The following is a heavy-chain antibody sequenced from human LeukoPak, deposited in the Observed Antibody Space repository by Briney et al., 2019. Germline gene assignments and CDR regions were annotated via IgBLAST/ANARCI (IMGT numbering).Heavy chain of an antibody. CDR2: INPNSGAT. CDR1: GYTFTAYY. J-gene: IGHJ4*02. CDR3: AREFVASTLFYFDY. Sequence: ASVKDSCKASGYTFTAYYMHWVRQPPGQGLEWMGWINPNSGATNYAQKFEGRVTMTRGTSIITAYMELSRLRSDDAAVYYCAREFVASTLFYFDYWGQGTLVTVSS. V-gene: IGHV1-2*02. D-gene: IGHD2-15*01.